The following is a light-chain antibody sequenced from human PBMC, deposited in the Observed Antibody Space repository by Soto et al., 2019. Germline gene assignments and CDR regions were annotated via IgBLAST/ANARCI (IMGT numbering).Light chain of an antibody. CDR2: GAS. Sequence: AIRMTQSPSSLSASTLYTVTITFRASQDIGSVLASYQQKPGTAPKVLISGASNLHGGVPSRFSGSGSRTDFTLTITHLQSEDFATYYCQNYLNYPINFGQGTRLEIK. V-gene: IGKV1-8*01. CDR1: QDIGSV. CDR3: QNYLNYPIN. J-gene: IGKJ5*01.